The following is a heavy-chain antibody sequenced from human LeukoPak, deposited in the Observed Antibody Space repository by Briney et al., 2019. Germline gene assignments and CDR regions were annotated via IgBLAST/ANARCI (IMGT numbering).Heavy chain of an antibody. V-gene: IGHV3-23*01. J-gene: IGHJ4*02. CDR2: ISGSGGST. CDR1: GFTFSSYA. Sequence: SGGSLRLSCAASGFTFSSYAMSWVRQAPGKGLEWVSAISGSGGSTYYADSVKGRFTISRDNSKNTLYLQMNSLRAEDTAVYYCTRDGSSYYDILTGYLRGGYFDYWGQGTLVTVSS. D-gene: IGHD3-9*01. CDR3: TRDGSSYYDILTGYLRGGYFDY.